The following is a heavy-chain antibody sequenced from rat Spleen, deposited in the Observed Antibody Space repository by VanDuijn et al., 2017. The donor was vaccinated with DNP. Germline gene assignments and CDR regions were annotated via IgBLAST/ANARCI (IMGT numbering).Heavy chain of an antibody. Sequence: EVQLVESGGGLVQPGRSMKLSCAASGFTFSDYSMAWVLQAPKKGLEWVAAISTSGSRTYYADSVKGRFIISRDNTKSTLYLQMNSLRSEDMATYYCARWGGDYFDYWGQGALVTVSS. V-gene: IGHV5-22*01. CDR1: GFTFSDYS. CDR2: ISTSGSRT. J-gene: IGHJ2*01. CDR3: ARWGGDYFDY.